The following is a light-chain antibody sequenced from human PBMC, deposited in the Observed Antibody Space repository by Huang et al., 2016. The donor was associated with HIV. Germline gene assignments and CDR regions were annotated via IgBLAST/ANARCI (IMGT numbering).Light chain of an antibody. CDR3: QQRSNWPRMYT. J-gene: IGKJ2*01. CDR2: DAS. Sequence: EIVLTQSPATLSLSPGERAPLSCRASQSVSSYLAWYQQKPGQAPRLLIYDASNRANGVPTRFSGSGSGTDFTLTISSLEPEEFAVYYCQQRSNWPRMYTFGQGTKLEIK. CDR1: QSVSSY. V-gene: IGKV3-11*01.